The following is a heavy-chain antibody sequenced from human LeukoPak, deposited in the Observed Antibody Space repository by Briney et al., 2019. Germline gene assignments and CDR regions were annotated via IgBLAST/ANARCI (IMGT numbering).Heavy chain of an antibody. D-gene: IGHD2-21*02. V-gene: IGHV3-23*01. CDR1: GFTFKNYA. J-gene: IGHJ3*02. CDR2: ISGSGGST. Sequence: GGSLRLSCVASGFTFKNYAMSWVRQAPGKGLEWVSAISGSGGSTYYADSVKGRFTISRDNSKNTLYLQMNSLRAEDTAVYYCAKDYHVVVVTAIPNPDAFDIWGQGTMVTVSS. CDR3: AKDYHVVVVTAIPNPDAFDI.